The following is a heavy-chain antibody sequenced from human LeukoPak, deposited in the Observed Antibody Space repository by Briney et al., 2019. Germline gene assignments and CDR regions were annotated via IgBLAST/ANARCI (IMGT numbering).Heavy chain of an antibody. V-gene: IGHV3-74*01. CDR2: INNDGSST. CDR3: ARGQSSGWYPD. CDR1: GFTFSTYW. J-gene: IGHJ4*02. Sequence: GGSLRLSCAASGFTFSTYWMHWVRQAPGKGLVWVSRINNDGSSTGYADSMKGRFTISRDNVKNTVYLQMNSLTAEDTAVYYCARGQSSGWYPDWGQGTLVTVSS. D-gene: IGHD6-19*01.